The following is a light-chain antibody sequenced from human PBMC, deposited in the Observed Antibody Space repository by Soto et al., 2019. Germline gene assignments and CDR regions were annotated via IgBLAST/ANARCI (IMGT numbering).Light chain of an antibody. CDR1: QSLLWSPNNKNY. V-gene: IGKV4-1*01. CDR3: EQYNSIPVT. J-gene: IGKJ2*01. Sequence: DVVMTQSPDSLAVSLGDRATIKCKSGQSLLWSPNNKNYLAWYQQKPGQPPKLLISWASTRESGVPDRFSGSGYETDAAHTICSLQAGAGAVFYFEQYNSIPVTLDQGT. CDR2: WAS.